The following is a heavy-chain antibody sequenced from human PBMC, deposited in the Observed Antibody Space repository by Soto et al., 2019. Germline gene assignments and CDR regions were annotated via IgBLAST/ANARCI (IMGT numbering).Heavy chain of an antibody. CDR1: GFSFSKYA. V-gene: IGHV3-23*01. CDR2: MSGSGYNT. Sequence: RGSLSLSCAASGFSFSKYAMSWVSQAPGKGLEWVSTMSGSGYNTYYAESVKGRFAISRDNSKNTLYLQMNSLTAEDTAVYYCARDFGVLVGVTLQPYYYYYGMGVWGQRTEVTVSS. J-gene: IGHJ6*02. D-gene: IGHD3-3*01. CDR3: ARDFGVLVGVTLQPYYYYYGMGV.